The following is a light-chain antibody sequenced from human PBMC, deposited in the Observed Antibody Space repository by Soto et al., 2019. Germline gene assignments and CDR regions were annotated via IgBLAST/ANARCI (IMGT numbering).Light chain of an antibody. CDR3: QVWDYSTDDVV. CDR1: NIGGRS. CDR2: HDS. J-gene: IGLJ2*01. V-gene: IGLV3-21*02. Sequence: SYELTQPPSRSVAPGHTASITCGGDNIGGRSVHWSQQKPGQAPVVVVDHDSDRPSGIPERFSGSNSGNMATLTISRVEAGDEAVYHCQVWDYSTDDVVFGGGTKVTV.